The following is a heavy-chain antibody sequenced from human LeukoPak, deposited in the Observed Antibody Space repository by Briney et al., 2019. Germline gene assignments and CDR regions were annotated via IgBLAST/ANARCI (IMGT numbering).Heavy chain of an antibody. CDR1: GYTFTDDY. CDR2: INVTSGGT. Sequence: ASAKVSCKASGYTFTDDYIHWVRQAPGQGLEWMGWINVTSGGTNYAQKFYARVTMTRDTSISTAYMELSRLRSDDTAVFYCARSPHILTGENFDFWGQGTLVTVSS. J-gene: IGHJ4*02. D-gene: IGHD3-9*01. V-gene: IGHV1-2*02. CDR3: ARSPHILTGENFDF.